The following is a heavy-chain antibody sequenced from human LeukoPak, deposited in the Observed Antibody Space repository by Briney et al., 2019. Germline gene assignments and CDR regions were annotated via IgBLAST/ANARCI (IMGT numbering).Heavy chain of an antibody. Sequence: GGSPRLSCAASKFAFSSYSMNWFRQAPGKGLEWVASITSRSKYIFYADSVKGRFTISRDNAENSLFLQMNSLRAEDTGVYYCARDEETVAGLNGFDLWGQGTLVIVSS. CDR2: ITSRSKYI. CDR1: KFAFSSYS. J-gene: IGHJ4*02. CDR3: ARDEETVAGLNGFDL. V-gene: IGHV3-21*01. D-gene: IGHD6-19*01.